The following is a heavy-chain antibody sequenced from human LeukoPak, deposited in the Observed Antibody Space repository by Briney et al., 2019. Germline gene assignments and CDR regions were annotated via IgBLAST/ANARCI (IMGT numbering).Heavy chain of an antibody. V-gene: IGHV4-34*01. CDR1: GGSFSGYY. J-gene: IGHJ6*02. Sequence: SETLSLTCAVYGGSFSGYYWSWIRQPPGKGLEWIGEINHSGSTNYNPSLKSRVTISVDTSKNQLSLKLSSVTAADTAVYYCARTAYSGSFRYGMDVWGQGTTVTVSS. CDR2: INHSGST. CDR3: ARTAYSGSFRYGMDV. D-gene: IGHD1-26*01.